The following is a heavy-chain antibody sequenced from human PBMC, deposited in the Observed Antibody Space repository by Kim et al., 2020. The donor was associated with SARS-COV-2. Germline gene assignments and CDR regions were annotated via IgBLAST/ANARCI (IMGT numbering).Heavy chain of an antibody. CDR2: INHSGST. CDR3: ARGRYSSSWYGSNGWFDP. J-gene: IGHJ5*02. Sequence: SETLSLTCAVYGGSFSGYYWSWIRQPPGKGLEWIGEINHSGSTNYNPSLKSRVTISVDTSKNQFSLKLSSVTAADTAVYYCARGRYSSSWYGSNGWFDPWGQGTLVTVSS. V-gene: IGHV4-34*01. CDR1: GGSFSGYY. D-gene: IGHD6-13*01.